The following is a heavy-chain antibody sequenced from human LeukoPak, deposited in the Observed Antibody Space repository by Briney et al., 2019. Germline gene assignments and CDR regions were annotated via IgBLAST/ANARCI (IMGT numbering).Heavy chain of an antibody. Sequence: TGGSLRLSCAASGFTFDDYAMHWVRQAPGKGLEWVSLISWDGGSTYYADSVKGRFTISRDNSKNSLYLQMNSLRAEDTALYYCAKDIRGYSSGWGQFDYWGQGTLVTVSS. V-gene: IGHV3-43D*03. J-gene: IGHJ4*02. CDR2: ISWDGGST. CDR1: GFTFDDYA. CDR3: AKDIRGYSSGWGQFDY. D-gene: IGHD6-19*01.